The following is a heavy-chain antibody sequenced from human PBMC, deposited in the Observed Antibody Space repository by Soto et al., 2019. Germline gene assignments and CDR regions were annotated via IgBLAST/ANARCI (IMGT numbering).Heavy chain of an antibody. CDR2: ISYDGSSQ. J-gene: IGHJ6*02. D-gene: IGHD3-10*01. V-gene: IGHV3-30*18. Sequence: QEQLVESGGGDVQPGRSLRLSCAASGFTFSKYGMHWVHQVPGKGLEWVAAISYDGSSQHFADSVKGRFTISRDNSKNTLYLHMNGLTTEDTALYYCAKDRAWQSGRYYYGMDVWGLGTTVTVSS. CDR1: GFTFSKYG. CDR3: AKDRAWQSGRYYYGMDV.